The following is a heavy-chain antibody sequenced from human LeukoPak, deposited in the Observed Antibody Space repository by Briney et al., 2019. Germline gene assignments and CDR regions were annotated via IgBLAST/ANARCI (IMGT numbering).Heavy chain of an antibody. D-gene: IGHD6-19*01. J-gene: IGHJ4*02. CDR2: FDPEDGET. CDR1: GYTLTELS. V-gene: IGHV1-24*01. CDR3: ATDGDSSGSSGY. Sequence: ASVKVSCKVSGYTLTELSMHWVRQAPGKGLEWMGGFDPEDGETIYAQKFQGRVTMTEDTSTDTAYMELSSLRSEDTAVYYCATDGDSSGSSGYWGQGTLVTVSS.